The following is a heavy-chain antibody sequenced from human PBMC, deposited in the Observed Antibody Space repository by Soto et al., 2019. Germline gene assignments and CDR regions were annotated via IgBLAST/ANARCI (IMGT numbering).Heavy chain of an antibody. CDR3: VRARATDSRPDY. V-gene: IGHV3-21*01. Sequence: GGSLRLSCAASGFTFSLYAMIWVRQAPGKGLEWVSSVSSGSSYIYAADSLKGRFTISRDDAKNSLYLQMNRLRADDTAIYYCVRARATDSRPDYWGQGSLVTVSS. J-gene: IGHJ4*02. CDR2: VSSGSSYI. CDR1: GFTFSLYA. D-gene: IGHD3-22*01.